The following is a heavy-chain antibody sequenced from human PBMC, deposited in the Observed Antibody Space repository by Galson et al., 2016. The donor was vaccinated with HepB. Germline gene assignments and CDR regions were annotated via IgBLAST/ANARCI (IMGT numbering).Heavy chain of an antibody. CDR2: TYYRSKWYS. CDR1: GDSVSNNSAA. J-gene: IGHJ6*02. Sequence: CAISGDSVSNNSAAWNWIRQSPSRGLEWLGRTYYRSKWYSNYAISVESRITINADTSKNHFSLHLRSVTPEDTALYYCARDWNWNDEQNYYGLDVWGQRTTVTVSS. V-gene: IGHV6-1*01. D-gene: IGHD1-1*01. CDR3: ARDWNWNDEQNYYGLDV.